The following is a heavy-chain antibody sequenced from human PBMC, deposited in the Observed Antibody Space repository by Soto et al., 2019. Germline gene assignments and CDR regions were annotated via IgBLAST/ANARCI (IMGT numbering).Heavy chain of an antibody. Sequence: QLQLQESGPGLVKPSETLSLTCTVSGGSVSSSSYYWGWVRQPPGKGLEWIGSVYYSGSTYYNPSLESRFTISVDKSKNQFSLKLMSWSAADTAVYYCGRLEGLATISYYFDYWGQGALVTVSS. V-gene: IGHV4-39*01. D-gene: IGHD3-9*01. CDR2: VYYSGST. J-gene: IGHJ4*02. CDR1: GGSVSSSSYY. CDR3: GRLEGLATISYYFDY.